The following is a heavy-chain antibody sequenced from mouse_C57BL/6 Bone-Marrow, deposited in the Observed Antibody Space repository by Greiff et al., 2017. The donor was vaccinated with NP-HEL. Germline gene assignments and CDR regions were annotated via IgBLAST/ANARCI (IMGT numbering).Heavy chain of an antibody. J-gene: IGHJ2*01. V-gene: IGHV1-75*01. CDR1: GYTFTDYY. Sequence: VQVVESGPELVKPGASVKISCKASGYTFTDYYINWVKQRPGQGLEWIGWIFPGSGSTYYNEKFKGKATLTVDKSSSTAYMLRSSLTSEDSAVYFCARRVYGRGYYFDYWGQGTTLTVSS. D-gene: IGHD1-1*01. CDR2: IFPGSGST. CDR3: ARRVYGRGYYFDY.